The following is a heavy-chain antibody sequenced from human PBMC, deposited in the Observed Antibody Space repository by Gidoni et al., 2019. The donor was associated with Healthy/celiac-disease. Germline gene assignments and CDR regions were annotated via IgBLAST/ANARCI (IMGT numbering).Heavy chain of an antibody. J-gene: IGHJ4*02. CDR3: TRDLKELDSSSSFGDY. D-gene: IGHD6-13*01. V-gene: IGHV3-49*05. CDR2: IRSKAYGGTT. Sequence: EVHLVESGGGLVKPGRSLRLACTASGFTFGDYALCWFRQAPGKGLGWVGFIRSKAYGGTTEYAASVKGRFTISRDDSKSIAYLQTNSLKTEDTAVYYCTRDLKELDSSSSFGDYWGQGTLVTVSS. CDR1: GFTFGDYA.